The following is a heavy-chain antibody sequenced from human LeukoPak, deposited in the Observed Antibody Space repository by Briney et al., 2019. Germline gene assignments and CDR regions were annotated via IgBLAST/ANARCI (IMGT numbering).Heavy chain of an antibody. CDR2: TYYRSKWYN. D-gene: IGHD6-13*01. CDR3: ARGPFSAGFDS. V-gene: IGHV6-1*01. J-gene: IGHJ4*02. Sequence: SQTLSLTCAISGDSVSSNSAARNWIRQSPSRGLEWLGRTYYRSKWYNDYAVSVKSRLSINPDTSKNQFSLHLNSVTPEDTAVYYCARGPFSAGFDSWGQGTLVTVSS. CDR1: GDSVSSNSAA.